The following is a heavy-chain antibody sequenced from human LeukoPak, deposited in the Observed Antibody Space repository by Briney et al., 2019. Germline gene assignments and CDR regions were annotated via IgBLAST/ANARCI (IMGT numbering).Heavy chain of an antibody. J-gene: IGHJ4*02. V-gene: IGHV5-51*01. D-gene: IGHD6-6*01. CDR2: IYAGDSDT. CDR3: ARHTRYSSSSRVFDY. CDR1: GYSLTSYW. Sequence: NRGESLKISCKGSGYSLTSYWIGWVRQMPGKGLEWMGIIYAGDSDTRYSPSFQGQVTISVEKSISTAYLQWSSLKASDTAIYYCARHTRYSSSSRVFDYWGQGTLVTVSS.